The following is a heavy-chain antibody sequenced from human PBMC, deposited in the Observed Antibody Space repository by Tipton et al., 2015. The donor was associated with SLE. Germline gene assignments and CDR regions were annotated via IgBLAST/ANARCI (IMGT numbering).Heavy chain of an antibody. CDR2: IYYSGST. CDR1: GGSISSTSYY. D-gene: IGHD6-13*01. CDR3: ARGAPRGSSWIDY. J-gene: IGHJ4*02. Sequence: TLSLTCTVSGGSISSTSYYWGWIRQPPGKGLEWIGYIYYSGSTNYNPSLKSRVTISVDTSKNQFSLKLSSVTAADTAVYYCARGAPRGSSWIDYWGQGTLVTVSS. V-gene: IGHV4-61*05.